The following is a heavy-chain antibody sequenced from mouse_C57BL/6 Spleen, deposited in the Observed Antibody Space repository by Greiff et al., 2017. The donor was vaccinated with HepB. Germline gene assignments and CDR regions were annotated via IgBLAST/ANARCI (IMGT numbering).Heavy chain of an antibody. CDR3: ASATVVARGFAY. Sequence: VQLQQSGAELARPGASVKLSCKASGYTFTSYGISWVKQRTGQGLEWIGEIYPRSGNTYYNEKFKGKATLTADKSSSTAYMELRSLTSEDSAVYFCASATVVARGFAYWGQGTLVTVSA. CDR2: IYPRSGNT. D-gene: IGHD1-1*01. CDR1: GYTFTSYG. J-gene: IGHJ3*01. V-gene: IGHV1-81*01.